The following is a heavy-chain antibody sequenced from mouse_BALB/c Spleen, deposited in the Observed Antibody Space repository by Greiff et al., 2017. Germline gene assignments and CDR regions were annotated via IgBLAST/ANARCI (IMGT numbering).Heavy chain of an antibody. CDR1: GYSITSDYA. D-gene: IGHD2-4*01. V-gene: IGHV3-2*02. CDR2: ISYSGST. CDR3: ASYYDYFYAMDY. Sequence: EVQLVESGPGLVKPSQSLSLTCTVTGYSITSDYAWNWIRQFPGNKLEWMGYISYSGSTSYNPSLKSRISITRDTSKNQFFLQLNSVTTEDTATYYCASYYDYFYAMDYWGQGTSVTVSS. J-gene: IGHJ4*01.